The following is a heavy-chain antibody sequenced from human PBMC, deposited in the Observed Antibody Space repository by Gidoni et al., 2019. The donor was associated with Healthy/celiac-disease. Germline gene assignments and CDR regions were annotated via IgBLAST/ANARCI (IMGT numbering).Heavy chain of an antibody. CDR2: INSDGSST. D-gene: IGHD3-3*01. V-gene: IGHV3-74*01. CDR1: GFTFSSYW. J-gene: IGHJ6*02. Sequence: EVQLVESGGGLVQPGGSLRLSCAASGFTFSSYWMHWVRQAPGKGLVWVSRINSDGSSTSYADSVKGRFTISRDNAKNTLYLQMNSLRAEDTAVYYCARDRKVLRFLEWLPNSPPHYYYYYGMDVWGQGTTVTVSS. CDR3: ARDRKVLRFLEWLPNSPPHYYYYYGMDV.